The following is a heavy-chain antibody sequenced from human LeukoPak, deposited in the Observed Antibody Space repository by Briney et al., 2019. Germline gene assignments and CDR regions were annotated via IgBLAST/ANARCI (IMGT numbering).Heavy chain of an antibody. CDR2: IYYSGST. CDR3: ARGAYGDYGNNWFDP. Sequence: PSETLSLTCTVSGGSISSYYWSWIRQPPGKGLEWIGYIYYSGSTNYNPSLKSRVTISVDTSKNQFSLKLSSVTAADTAVYYCARGAYGDYGNNWFDPWGQGTLVTVSS. CDR1: GGSISSYY. D-gene: IGHD4-17*01. J-gene: IGHJ5*02. V-gene: IGHV4-59*08.